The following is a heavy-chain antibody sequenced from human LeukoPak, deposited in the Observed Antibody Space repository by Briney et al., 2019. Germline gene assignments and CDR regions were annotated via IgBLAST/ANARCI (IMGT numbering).Heavy chain of an antibody. J-gene: IGHJ4*02. CDR3: ARVPYYYGSGSYYADY. D-gene: IGHD3-10*01. CDR1: GGSMSSINW. CDR2: IYHSGST. V-gene: IGHV4-4*02. Sequence: KPSETLSLTCAISGGSMSSINWWSWVRQPPGNGLEWIGEIYHSGSTNYNPSLKSRVTISVDKSKNQFSLKLSSVTAADTAVYYCARVPYYYGSGSYYADYWGQGTLVTVSS.